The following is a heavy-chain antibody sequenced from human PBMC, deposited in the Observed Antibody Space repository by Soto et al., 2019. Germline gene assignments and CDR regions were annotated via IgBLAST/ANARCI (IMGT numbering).Heavy chain of an antibody. V-gene: IGHV3-66*01. Sequence: SGGSLRLSCAASGFTVSSKYMSWVRQAPGKGLEWVSLIQSGGPTYYADSVKGRFTISRDTSENTLHLQMDSLRAEDTAVYYCAKTRGAMIYAISVYGMDVWGQGTTVTVSS. J-gene: IGHJ6*02. D-gene: IGHD2-8*01. CDR3: AKTRGAMIYAISVYGMDV. CDR2: IQSGGPT. CDR1: GFTVSSKY.